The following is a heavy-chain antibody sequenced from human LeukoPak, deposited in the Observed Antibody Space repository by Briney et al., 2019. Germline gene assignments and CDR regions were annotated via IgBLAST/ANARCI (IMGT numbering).Heavy chain of an antibody. D-gene: IGHD3-22*01. V-gene: IGHV4-39*07. J-gene: IGHJ4*02. CDR2: IYYSGST. CDR1: GGSISSSSYY. CDR3: AREDYYDSSGPIGVDY. Sequence: SETLSLTCTVSGGSISSSSYYWGWIRQPPGKGLEWIGSIYYSGSTYYNPPLKSRVTISVDTSKNQFSLKLSSVTAADTAVYYCAREDYYDSSGPIGVDYWGQGTLVTVSS.